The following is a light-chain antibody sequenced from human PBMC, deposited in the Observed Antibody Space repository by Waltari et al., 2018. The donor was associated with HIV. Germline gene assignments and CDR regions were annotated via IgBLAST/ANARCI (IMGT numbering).Light chain of an antibody. J-gene: IGLJ3*02. V-gene: IGLV3-10*01. CDR1: ALPKKY. CDR3: YSLDYSGNHGV. Sequence: SYELTQPPSVSVSPGQTARITCSGDALPKKYAYWFQQKSGQAPVVVIHEDSKRPSGIPERFSGSSSGTVATLTISGAQAEDEAVYPCYSLDYSGNHGVFGGGTTLTVL. CDR2: EDS.